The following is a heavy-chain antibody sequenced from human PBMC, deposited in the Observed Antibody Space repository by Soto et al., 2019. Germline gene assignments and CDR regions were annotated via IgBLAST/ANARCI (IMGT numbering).Heavy chain of an antibody. V-gene: IGHV3-7*05. CDR1: GLAFGNYW. D-gene: IGHD3-3*02. Sequence: EVQLVESGGGLVQPGGSLKLSCAASGLAFGNYWMNWVRQGPGKGLEWVANINQGGSDNYYTDSVKGRFTISRDNAKNSLFLQMNSLRAADTAIYYCARGLSTQDKGLDVWGQGTTVTVSS. CDR3: ARGLSTQDKGLDV. J-gene: IGHJ6*02. CDR2: INQGGSDN.